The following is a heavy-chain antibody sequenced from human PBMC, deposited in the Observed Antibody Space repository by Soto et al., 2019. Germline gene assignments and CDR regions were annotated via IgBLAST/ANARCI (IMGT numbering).Heavy chain of an antibody. CDR2: IYYSGST. Sequence: SETLSLTCTVSGASISSSYWGWIRQPPGKGLEWIGSIYYSGSTYFNPSLKSRVTISVDMSKNQFSLKLSSVTAADTAVYYCARDGAARPEDYYYGMDVWGQGTTVTVSS. V-gene: IGHV4-39*02. CDR3: ARDGAARPEDYYYGMDV. CDR1: GASISSSY. D-gene: IGHD6-6*01. J-gene: IGHJ6*02.